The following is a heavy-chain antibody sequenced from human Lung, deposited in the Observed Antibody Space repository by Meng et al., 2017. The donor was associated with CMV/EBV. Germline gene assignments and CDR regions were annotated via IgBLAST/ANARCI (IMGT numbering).Heavy chain of an antibody. CDR2: ITGTGGTT. Sequence: GGSXRLSCAASGFAFRNYGMSWVRQAPGKGLEWVSAITGTGGTTYYTDSVKGRFTISRDNSKNTLFLQMNSLRAEDTAVFYCARGLADFDIWAQGTLVTVSS. V-gene: IGHV3-23*01. CDR1: GFAFRNYG. J-gene: IGHJ3*02. CDR3: ARGLADFDI.